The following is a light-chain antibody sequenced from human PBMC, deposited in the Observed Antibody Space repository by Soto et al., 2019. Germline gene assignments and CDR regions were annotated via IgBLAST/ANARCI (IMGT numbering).Light chain of an antibody. V-gene: IGKV1-9*01. J-gene: IGKJ5*01. CDR1: QNIIFY. Sequence: DIQMTQSPSSLSASVGDRVTITCRASQNIIFYLGWYQQKPGKAPKLLIYAASTLQSGVPLRFSGSGSGTSFTLTISSLQPEDFATYYCQQLLSYPITFGQGTLLENK. CDR2: AAS. CDR3: QQLLSYPIT.